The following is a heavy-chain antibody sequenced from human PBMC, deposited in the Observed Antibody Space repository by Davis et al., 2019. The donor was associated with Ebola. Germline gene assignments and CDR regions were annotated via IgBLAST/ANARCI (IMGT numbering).Heavy chain of an antibody. Sequence: SVKVSCKASGGSFNSYDISWVRQAPGQGLEWMGGIIPMFGTANYAEKFQGRVTITADEASSTAHMELTSLRSEDTAVYFCARRNPGTYFDFWGQGTLVTVSS. J-gene: IGHJ4*02. CDR2: IIPMFGTA. CDR1: GGSFNSYD. CDR3: ARRNPGTYFDF. V-gene: IGHV1-69*13.